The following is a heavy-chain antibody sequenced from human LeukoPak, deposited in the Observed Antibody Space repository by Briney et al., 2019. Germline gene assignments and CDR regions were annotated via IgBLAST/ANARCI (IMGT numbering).Heavy chain of an antibody. J-gene: IGHJ6*03. Sequence: GASVKVSCKTSGNSFTTYDMHWVRQAPGQGLEWMGIINPSGNNTTYAHRFQGSLTMTRDTSTSTVYMELSSLRSEDTAVYYCARGQYYYYMDVWGKGTTVTVSS. CDR1: GNSFTTYD. CDR3: ARGQYYYYMDV. V-gene: IGHV1-46*01. CDR2: INPSGNNT.